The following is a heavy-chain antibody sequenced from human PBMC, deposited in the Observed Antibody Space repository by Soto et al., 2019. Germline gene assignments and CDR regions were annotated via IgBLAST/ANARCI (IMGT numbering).Heavy chain of an antibody. Sequence: PVKVSCKASGFTVTSSAVQWVRQARGQRLEWIGWIVVGSGNTNYAQKFQERVTITRDMSTSTAYMELSSLRSEDTAVYYCAAGGRVVVVPAARGGLDYYYYGMDVWRQESTVTVSS. CDR1: GFTVTSSA. CDR3: AAGGRVVVVPAARGGLDYYYYGMDV. J-gene: IGHJ6*02. V-gene: IGHV1-58*01. D-gene: IGHD2-2*01. CDR2: IVVGSGNT.